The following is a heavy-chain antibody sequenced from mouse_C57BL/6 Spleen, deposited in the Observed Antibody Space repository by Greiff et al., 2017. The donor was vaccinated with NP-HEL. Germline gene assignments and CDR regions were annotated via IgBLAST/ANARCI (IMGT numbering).Heavy chain of an antibody. J-gene: IGHJ2*01. CDR2: INYDGSST. CDR1: GFTFSDYY. D-gene: IGHD2-3*01. V-gene: IGHV5-16*01. Sequence: EVKLMESEGGLVQPGSSMKLSCTASGFTFSDYYMAWVRQVPEKGLEWVANINYDGSSTYYLDSLKSRFIISRDNAKNILYLQMSSLKSEDTATYYCARDRHDGYFDYWGQGTTLTVSS. CDR3: ARDRHDGYFDY.